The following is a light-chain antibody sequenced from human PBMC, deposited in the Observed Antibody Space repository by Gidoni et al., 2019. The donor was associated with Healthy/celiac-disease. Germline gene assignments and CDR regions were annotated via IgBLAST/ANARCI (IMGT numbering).Light chain of an antibody. CDR3: QQRSNWPLT. J-gene: IGKJ4*01. CDR1: QSFSSY. V-gene: IGKV3-11*01. Sequence: VLTQSPATLSLSPGERATLTCRASQSFSSYLAWYQQKPGQAPRLLIYDAANRATGIPDRFSGSGSGKDCTLTISSLEPEDFAVYYCQQRSNWPLTFGGGTKVEIK. CDR2: DAA.